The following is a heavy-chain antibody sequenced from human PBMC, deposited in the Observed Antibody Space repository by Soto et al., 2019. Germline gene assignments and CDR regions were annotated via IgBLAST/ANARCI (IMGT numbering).Heavy chain of an antibody. Sequence: LRLSCAASGFTFSSYAMSWVRQAPGKGLEWVSAISGSGGSTYYADSVKGRFTISRDNSKNTLYLQMNSLRAEDTAVYYCAKVSGGSRWGPFDYWGQGTLVTVSS. D-gene: IGHD2-15*01. CDR2: ISGSGGST. CDR3: AKVSGGSRWGPFDY. V-gene: IGHV3-23*01. CDR1: GFTFSSYA. J-gene: IGHJ4*02.